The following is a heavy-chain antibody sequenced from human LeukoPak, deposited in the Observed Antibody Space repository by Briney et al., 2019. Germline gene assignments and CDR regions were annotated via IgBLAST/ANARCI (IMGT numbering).Heavy chain of an antibody. D-gene: IGHD1-26*01. Sequence: GASVKVPCKASGGTFSSYAISWVRQAPGQGLEWMGRIIPILGIANYAQKFQGRVTITADKSTSTAYMELSSLRSEDTAVYYCARESRGVGATTFDYWGQGTLVTVSS. V-gene: IGHV1-69*04. J-gene: IGHJ4*02. CDR3: ARESRGVGATTFDY. CDR2: IIPILGIA. CDR1: GGTFSSYA.